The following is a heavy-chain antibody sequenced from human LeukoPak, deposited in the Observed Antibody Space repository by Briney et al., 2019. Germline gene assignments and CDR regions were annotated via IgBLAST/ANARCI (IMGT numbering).Heavy chain of an antibody. CDR1: GFTVSSNY. J-gene: IGHJ6*03. D-gene: IGHD3-3*01. V-gene: IGHV3-53*01. CDR3: ARDSDFWSGAYYYYYMDV. Sequence: QPGGSLRLSCAASGFTVSSNYMSWVRQAPGKGLEWVSVIYSGGSTYYADSVKGRFTISRDNSKNTLYLQMNSLRAEDTAVYYCARDSDFWSGAYYYYYMDVWGKGTTVTVSS. CDR2: IYSGGST.